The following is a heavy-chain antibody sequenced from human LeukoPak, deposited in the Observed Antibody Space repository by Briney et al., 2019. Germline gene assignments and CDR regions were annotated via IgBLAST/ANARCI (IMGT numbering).Heavy chain of an antibody. CDR3: ARSHRVFWSGYSFYYYYYMDV. Sequence: SETLSLTCAVYGGSFSGYYWSWIRQPPGKGLEWIGEINHSGSTNYNPSLKSRVTISVDTSKNQFSLKLSSVTAADTAVYYCARSHRVFWSGYSFYYYYYMDVWGKGTTVTVSS. J-gene: IGHJ6*03. CDR1: GGSFSGYY. D-gene: IGHD3-3*01. CDR2: INHSGST. V-gene: IGHV4-34*01.